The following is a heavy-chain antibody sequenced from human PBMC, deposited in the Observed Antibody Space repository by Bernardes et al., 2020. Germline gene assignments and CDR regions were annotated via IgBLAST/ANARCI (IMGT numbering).Heavy chain of an antibody. CDR3: ARDSDYDGSGRSFDY. D-gene: IGHD3-10*01. V-gene: IGHV4-59*01. Sequence: SETLSLTCTVSGGSISSYYWSWIRQPPGKGLAWIGYIYYSGSTNYNPSLKSRVTISVDTSKNQFSLKLSSVTAADTAVYYCARDSDYDGSGRSFDYWGQGTLVTVSS. CDR2: IYYSGST. J-gene: IGHJ4*02. CDR1: GGSISSYY.